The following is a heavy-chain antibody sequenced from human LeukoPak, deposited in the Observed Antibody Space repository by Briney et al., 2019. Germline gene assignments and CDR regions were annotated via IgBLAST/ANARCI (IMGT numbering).Heavy chain of an antibody. D-gene: IGHD2-21*02. CDR1: GFNFANHA. Sequence: PGGSLRLSCAASGFNFANHAMSWVRQTPGKGLEWVSAISGGGDITYYADSVTGRFTIPRDNSKDTLFLQMHSLRPGDTAVYYCVREHPPATANYWGQGTLVTLSS. CDR2: ISGGGDIT. V-gene: IGHV3-23*01. CDR3: VREHPPATANY. J-gene: IGHJ4*02.